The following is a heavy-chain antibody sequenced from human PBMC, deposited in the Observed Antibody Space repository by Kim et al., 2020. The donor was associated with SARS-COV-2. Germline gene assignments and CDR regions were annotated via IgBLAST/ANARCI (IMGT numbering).Heavy chain of an antibody. J-gene: IGHJ4*02. CDR3: AREFLAAAGPPFDY. CDR2: ISYDGSNR. V-gene: IGHV3-30-3*01. CDR1: GFSFSSYA. D-gene: IGHD6-13*01. Sequence: GGSLRLSWAASGFSFSSYAMHWVRQAPGKGLEWVAVISYDGSNRYYADSVKGRFTISRDNSKNTLYLQMNSLRAEDTAVYYCAREFLAAAGPPFDYWGQG.